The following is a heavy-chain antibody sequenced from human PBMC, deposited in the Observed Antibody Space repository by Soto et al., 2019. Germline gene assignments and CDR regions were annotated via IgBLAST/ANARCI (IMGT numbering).Heavy chain of an antibody. Sequence: PSETLSLTCAVSGYSISSGYYWGWIRQPPGKGLEWIGSISHIGSTYYNPSLKSRVTISVDTSKKQFSLKLTSVTAADTAVYYWSILRVWGEWPGPFDLSGQGTRVTVSS. CDR1: GYSISSGYY. V-gene: IGHV4-38-2*01. CDR2: ISHIGST. D-gene: IGHD2-21*01. CDR3: SILRVWGEWPGPFDL. J-gene: IGHJ4*02.